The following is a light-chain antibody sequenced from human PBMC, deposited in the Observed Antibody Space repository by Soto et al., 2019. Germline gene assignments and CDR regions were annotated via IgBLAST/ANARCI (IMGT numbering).Light chain of an antibody. Sequence: EIVLTQSPGTLSLSPGERATLSCRASQSVTSIYLAWYQQKPGQAPRLLIYGASSRATGIADRFSGSGSGTDCTLTISRREPEDVAVYYGQHYGTSSWTFGQGTKVEIK. CDR2: GAS. CDR1: QSVTSIY. CDR3: QHYGTSSWT. J-gene: IGKJ1*01. V-gene: IGKV3-20*01.